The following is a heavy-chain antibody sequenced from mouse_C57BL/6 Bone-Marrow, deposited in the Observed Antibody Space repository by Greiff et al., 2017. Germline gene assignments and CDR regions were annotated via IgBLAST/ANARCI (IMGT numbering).Heavy chain of an antibody. Sequence: EVKLMESGGGLVQSGRSLRLSCATSGFTFSDFYMEWVRQAPGKGLEWIAASRNKANDYTTEYSASVKGRFIVSRDTSQSILYLQMNALRAEDTAIYYCARDDFHYYSKGAMDYWGQGTSVTVSS. J-gene: IGHJ4*01. CDR1: GFTFSDFY. D-gene: IGHD2-5*01. CDR2: SRNKANDYTT. V-gene: IGHV7-1*01. CDR3: ARDDFHYYSKGAMDY.